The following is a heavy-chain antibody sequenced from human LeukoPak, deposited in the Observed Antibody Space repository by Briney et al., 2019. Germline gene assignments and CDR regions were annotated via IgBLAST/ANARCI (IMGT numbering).Heavy chain of an antibody. CDR1: GGSISSGGYY. Sequence: SGTLSLTCTVSGGSISSGGYYWSWIRQHPGKGLEWIGYIYYSGSTYYNPSLKSRVTISVDTSKNQFSLKLSSVTAADTAVYYCARATMITFGGVTMRPFDYWGQGTLVTVSS. D-gene: IGHD3-16*01. V-gene: IGHV4-31*03. CDR3: ARATMITFGGVTMRPFDY. J-gene: IGHJ4*02. CDR2: IYYSGST.